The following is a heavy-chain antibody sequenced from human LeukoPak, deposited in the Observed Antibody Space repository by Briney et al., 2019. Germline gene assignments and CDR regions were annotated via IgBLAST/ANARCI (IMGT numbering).Heavy chain of an antibody. J-gene: IGHJ6*02. CDR1: GGTFSSYA. D-gene: IGHD5-18*01. Sequence: SVKVSCKASGGTFSSYAISWVRQAPGQGLEWMGGIIPIFGTANYAQKFQGRVTITADESTSTAYMELSSLRSEDTAVYCCARRGIHSYGNYYYYGMDVWGQGTTVTVSS. CDR3: ARRGIHSYGNYYYYGMDV. CDR2: IIPIFGTA. V-gene: IGHV1-69*13.